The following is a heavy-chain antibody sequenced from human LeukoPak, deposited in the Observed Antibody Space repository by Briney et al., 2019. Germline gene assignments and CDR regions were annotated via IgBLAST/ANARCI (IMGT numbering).Heavy chain of an antibody. V-gene: IGHV1-2*02. CDR3: AKDYYDSSGYYLYYYYGMDV. J-gene: IGHJ6*02. CDR1: GYTFTGYY. D-gene: IGHD3-22*01. CDR2: INPNSGGT. Sequence: ASVKVSCKASGYTFTGYYMHWVRQAPGQGLEWMGWINPNSGGTNYAQKFQGRVTMTRDTSISTAYMELGRLRSDDTAVYYCAKDYYDSSGYYLYYYYGMDVWGQGTTVTVSS.